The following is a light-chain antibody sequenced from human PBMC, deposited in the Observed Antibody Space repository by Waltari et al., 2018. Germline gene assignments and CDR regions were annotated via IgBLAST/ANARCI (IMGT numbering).Light chain of an antibody. J-gene: IGKJ2*01. CDR1: QGICNV. Sequence: DIQIIQSPSSMSASVGDRVTITCRTSQGICNVLAWYQQKPGKAPKRLIYAGSSVQIGVPSRFSGSGSGTEFTLTSSSLQPEDFATYYCLQVNSYPRTFGQGTKLDIK. CDR3: LQVNSYPRT. V-gene: IGKV1-17*01. CDR2: AGS.